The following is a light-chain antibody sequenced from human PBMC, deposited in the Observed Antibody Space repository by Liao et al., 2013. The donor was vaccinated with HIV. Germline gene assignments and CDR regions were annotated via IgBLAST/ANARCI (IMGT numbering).Light chain of an antibody. CDR2: YNR. J-gene: IGLJ2*01. CDR3: QVWDSSSDHVV. V-gene: IGLV3-21*01. CDR1: NIGTKS. Sequence: SYELTQPPSVSVAPGKTARLTCGGDNIGTKSVHWYQQKLGQTPVLVIYYNRDRPSGVPERFSGSNSGNTATLAISRVEAGDEADYYCQVWDSSSDHVVFGGGTKLTVL.